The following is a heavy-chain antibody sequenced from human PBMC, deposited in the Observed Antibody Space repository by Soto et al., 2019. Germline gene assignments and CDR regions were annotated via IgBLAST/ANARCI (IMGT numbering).Heavy chain of an antibody. CDR2: INAGNGNT. J-gene: IGHJ4*02. CDR1: GYTFTSYA. V-gene: IGHV1-3*01. CDR3: ARDRPLGSSSCRGLDY. Sequence: QVQLVQSGAEVKKPGASVKVSCKASGYTFTSYAMHWVRQAPGQRLEWMGWINAGNGNTKYSQKFQGRVTITRDTSASTAYMELSSLRSEDTAVYYCARDRPLGSSSCRGLDYWGKGTLVTVSS. D-gene: IGHD6-6*01.